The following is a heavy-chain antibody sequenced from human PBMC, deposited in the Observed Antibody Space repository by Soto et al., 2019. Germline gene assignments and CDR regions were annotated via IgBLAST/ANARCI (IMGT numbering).Heavy chain of an antibody. CDR1: GFTFSSYA. CDR2: ISGSGGST. V-gene: IGHV3-23*01. Sequence: GGSLRLSCAASGFTFSSYAMSWVRQAPGKGLEWVSAISGSGGSTYYADSVKGRFTISRGNAKNSLYLQMNSLRAEDTAFYYCARDYCSGDSCYSFDFWGQGTLVTVSS. J-gene: IGHJ4*02. D-gene: IGHD2-15*01. CDR3: ARDYCSGDSCYSFDF.